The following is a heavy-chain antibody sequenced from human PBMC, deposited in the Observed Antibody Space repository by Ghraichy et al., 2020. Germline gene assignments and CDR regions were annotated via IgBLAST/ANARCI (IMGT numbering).Heavy chain of an antibody. CDR2: IYHSGST. D-gene: IGHD6-13*01. CDR3: ARDPRVSAAGGHYYYYDMGV. J-gene: IGHJ6*02. Sequence: SETLSLTCIVSGYSISSGNYWGWIRQPPGKVLEWIGSIYHSGSTYYNPSLKSRVTISVDTSKNPFSLELSSVTAADTAVYYCARDPRVSAAGGHYYYYDMGVWGQGTTVTVSS. CDR1: GYSISSGNY. V-gene: IGHV4-38-2*02.